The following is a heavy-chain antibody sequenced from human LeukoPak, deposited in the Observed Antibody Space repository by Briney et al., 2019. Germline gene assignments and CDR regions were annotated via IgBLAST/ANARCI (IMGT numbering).Heavy chain of an antibody. J-gene: IGHJ4*02. CDR2: INGDGSST. CDR1: GFTFSNYW. V-gene: IGHV3-74*01. CDR3: ARDWFGIDS. Sequence: GGSLRLSCAASGFTFSNYWMHWVRQAPGKGLVWVSRINGDGSSTNYADSVKGRFTISRDNAKNTVNLQMNSLRAEDTAVYYCARDWFGIDSWGQGTLVTVSS. D-gene: IGHD3-16*01.